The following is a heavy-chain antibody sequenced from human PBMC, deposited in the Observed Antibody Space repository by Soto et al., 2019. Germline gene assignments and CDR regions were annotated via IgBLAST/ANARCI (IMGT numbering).Heavy chain of an antibody. V-gene: IGHV3-48*02. CDR3: ARDSYYYDSSGYFDWFDP. Sequence: PVVSLRLSCACSRFTLSSYSMNWPRPAPGKGLEWASYISSSSSTIYYADSVKGRFTISRDNAKNSLYLQMNSLRDEDTAVYYCARDSYYYDSSGYFDWFDPWGQGP. CDR2: ISSSSSTI. D-gene: IGHD3-22*01. CDR1: RFTLSSYS. J-gene: IGHJ5*02.